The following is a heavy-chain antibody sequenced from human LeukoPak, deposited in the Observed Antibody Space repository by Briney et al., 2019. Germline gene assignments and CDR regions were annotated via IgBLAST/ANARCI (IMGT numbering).Heavy chain of an antibody. D-gene: IGHD3-22*01. CDR2: INHSGST. Sequence: SETLSLTCAVYGGSFSGYYWSWIRQPPGKGLEWIGEINHSGSTNYNPSLKSRVTISVDTSKNQFSLKLSSVTAADTAVYYCARARVWATYYYDSSGYPSYYFDYWGQGTLVTVSS. CDR1: GGSFSGYY. J-gene: IGHJ4*02. V-gene: IGHV4-34*01. CDR3: ARARVWATYYYDSSGYPSYYFDY.